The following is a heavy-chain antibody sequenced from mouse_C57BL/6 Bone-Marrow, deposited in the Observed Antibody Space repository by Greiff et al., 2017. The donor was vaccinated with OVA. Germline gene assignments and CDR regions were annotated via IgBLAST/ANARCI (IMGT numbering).Heavy chain of an antibody. CDR1: GFTFSDYG. CDR3: ARRSYYSNYEYFDV. Sequence: DVKLVESGGGLVQPGGSLKLSCAASGFTFSDYGMAWVRQAPRKGPECVAFISNLAYSIYYADTVTGRFTISRENAKNTLYLEMSSLRSEDTAMYYCARRSYYSNYEYFDVWGTGTTVTVSS. V-gene: IGHV5-15*04. D-gene: IGHD2-5*01. CDR2: ISNLAYSI. J-gene: IGHJ1*03.